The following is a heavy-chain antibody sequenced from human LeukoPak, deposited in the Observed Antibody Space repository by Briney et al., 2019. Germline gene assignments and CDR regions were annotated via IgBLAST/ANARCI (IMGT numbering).Heavy chain of an antibody. Sequence: PSETLSLTCAVYGGSFSGYYWSWIRQPPGKGLEWIGEINHSGSTNYNPSLKSRVTISVELPKNQFSLKLSSVTAADTAVYDCPRETAVGIAARPFDYWGQGTLVTVSS. CDR2: INHSGST. CDR3: PRETAVGIAARPFDY. V-gene: IGHV4-34*01. CDR1: GGSFSGYY. J-gene: IGHJ4*02. D-gene: IGHD6-6*01.